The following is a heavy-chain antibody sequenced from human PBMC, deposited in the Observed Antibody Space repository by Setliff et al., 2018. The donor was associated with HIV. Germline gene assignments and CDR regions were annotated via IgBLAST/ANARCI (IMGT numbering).Heavy chain of an antibody. J-gene: IGHJ4*02. Sequence: PGGSLRLSCAASGFTFGSYWMHWVRQVPGKGLEWVSSINSDGTVTDYADSVKGRFTISRDNAKNTLYLQMNSLRAEDTAVNYCARDMVVGDGYKNFDYWGQGTLVTVSS. V-gene: IGHV3-74*01. CDR1: GFTFGSYW. CDR3: ARDMVVGDGYKNFDY. D-gene: IGHD5-12*01. CDR2: INSDGTVT.